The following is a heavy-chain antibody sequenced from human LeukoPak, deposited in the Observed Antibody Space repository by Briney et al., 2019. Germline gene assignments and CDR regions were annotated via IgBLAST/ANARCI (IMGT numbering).Heavy chain of an antibody. CDR2: SKYDGSTA. CDR3: AKSDWFDP. V-gene: IGHV3-74*03. Sequence: GGSLRLSCETSGFTLKNYWMSWLRRAPGKGLEWVSRSKYDGSTAMYAESVKGRFTISRDNARGTLYVQMNSLRVDDTAVYYCAKSDWFDPCGRGILVTVSS. J-gene: IGHJ5*02. CDR1: GFTLKNYW.